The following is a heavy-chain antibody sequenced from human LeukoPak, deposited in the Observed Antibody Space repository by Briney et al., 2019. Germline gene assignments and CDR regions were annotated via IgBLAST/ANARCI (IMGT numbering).Heavy chain of an antibody. J-gene: IGHJ4*02. CDR1: GYSISRGYY. Sequence: SETLALTCGVSGYSISRGYYWAWIRQPPGKGLEWIGTIYHTGSTYYTPSLGSRVTISVDTSKNEFSLNLNSVTAADTAVYYCARAGWIITSGIDYWGQGALVTVSS. V-gene: IGHV4-38-2*01. D-gene: IGHD3-10*01. CDR2: IYHTGST. CDR3: ARAGWIITSGIDY.